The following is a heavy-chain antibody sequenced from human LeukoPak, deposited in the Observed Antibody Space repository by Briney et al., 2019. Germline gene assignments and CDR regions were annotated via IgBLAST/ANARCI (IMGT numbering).Heavy chain of an antibody. CDR3: AKEGNRAGTFE. V-gene: IGHV3-23*01. J-gene: IGHJ4*02. D-gene: IGHD1-7*01. CDR1: GFSFSDYY. CDR2: ISGSGGSI. Sequence: PGGSLRLSCAASGFSFSDYYMSWVRQAPGKGLEWVSVISGSGGSIFYADSVKGRFTISRDNSKNTLYLQMNSLRAEDTAVYYCAKEGNRAGTFEWGQGTLVTVSS.